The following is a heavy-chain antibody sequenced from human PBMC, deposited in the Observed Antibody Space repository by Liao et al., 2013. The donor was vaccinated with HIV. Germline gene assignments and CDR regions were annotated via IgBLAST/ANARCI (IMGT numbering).Heavy chain of an antibody. V-gene: IGHV4-59*01. CDR2: VSYSGTT. Sequence: QVQLQESGPGLVKPSETLSLTCTVSGGYIGSYSWSWIRQPARKGLEWIGYVSYSGTTNHNPSLKSRVTISVDTSKNQFSLKLSSVTAADTAVYYCARGVPPDYWGQGTLVSVSS. J-gene: IGHJ4*02. D-gene: IGHD2-8*01. CDR3: ARGVPPDY. CDR1: GGYIGSYS.